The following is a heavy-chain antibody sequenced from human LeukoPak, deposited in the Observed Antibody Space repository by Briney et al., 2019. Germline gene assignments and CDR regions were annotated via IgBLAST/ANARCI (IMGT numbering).Heavy chain of an antibody. Sequence: PLETLSLTCTVSGGSISSYCRSWIRQPPGKGLEWIGYISYSGSTNYNPSLKSRVTVSIDTSKNQFSLKLRSAIPTGSAIYNWARQGYAILTGYIDAFDVWGQGTMVTVSS. D-gene: IGHD3-9*01. V-gene: IGHV4-59*08. CDR1: GGSISSYC. CDR3: ARQGYAILTGYIDAFDV. CDR2: ISYSGST. J-gene: IGHJ3*01.